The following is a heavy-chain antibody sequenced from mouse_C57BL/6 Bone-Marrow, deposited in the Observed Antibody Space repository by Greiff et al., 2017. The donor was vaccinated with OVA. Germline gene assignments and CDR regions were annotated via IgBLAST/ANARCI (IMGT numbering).Heavy chain of an antibody. CDR3: TRGITTVVDYYAMDY. Sequence: EVKLMESGGGLVQPGGSMKLSCAASGFTFSDAWMDWVRQSPEKGLEWVAEIRNKANNHATYYAESVKGRFTISRDDSKSSVYLQMNSLRAEDTGIYYCTRGITTVVDYYAMDYWGQGTSVTVSS. D-gene: IGHD1-1*01. J-gene: IGHJ4*01. V-gene: IGHV6-6*01. CDR1: GFTFSDAW. CDR2: IRNKANNHAT.